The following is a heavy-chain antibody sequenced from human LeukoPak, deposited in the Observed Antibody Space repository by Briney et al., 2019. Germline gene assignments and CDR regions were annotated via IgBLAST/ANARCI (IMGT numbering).Heavy chain of an antibody. CDR2: ISGRDGRT. V-gene: IGHV3-23*01. Sequence: GGSLRLSCEVSGLTFYTYAMSWVRQAPGKGLEWVSAISGRDGRTYYSDSVKGRFTIPRDNSQNTLYLQMKTLRAEDTAVYYCSTSPSFGSSWYQFNYWGQGALVIVSS. CDR1: GLTFYTYA. D-gene: IGHD6-13*01. CDR3: STSPSFGSSWYQFNY. J-gene: IGHJ4*02.